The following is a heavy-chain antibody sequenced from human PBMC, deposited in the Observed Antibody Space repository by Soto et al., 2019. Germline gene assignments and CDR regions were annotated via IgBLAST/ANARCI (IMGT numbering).Heavy chain of an antibody. J-gene: IGHJ6*02. CDR1: GFTFSSYW. Sequence: GGSLRLSCAASGFTFSSYWMSWVRQAPGKGLEWVANIKQDGSEKYYVDSVKGRFTISRDNAKNSLYLQMNSLRAEDMAVYYCARVYSNSFRSYYYYHGMDVWGQGTTVTVSS. D-gene: IGHD6-6*01. CDR2: IKQDGSEK. V-gene: IGHV3-7*01. CDR3: ARVYSNSFRSYYYYHGMDV.